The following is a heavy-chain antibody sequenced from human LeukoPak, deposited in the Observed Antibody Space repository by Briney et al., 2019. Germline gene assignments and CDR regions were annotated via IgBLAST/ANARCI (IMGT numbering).Heavy chain of an antibody. D-gene: IGHD6-19*01. V-gene: IGHV3-21*01. CDR2: ISSSSSYI. CDR3: ASISSGWYWDY. CDR1: GFIFNSYW. Sequence: GGSLRLSCAASGFIFNSYWMNWLRQAPGKGLEWVSSISSSSSYIYYADSVKGRFTISRDNAKNSLYLQMNSLRAEDTAVYYCASISSGWYWDYWGQGTLVTVSS. J-gene: IGHJ4*02.